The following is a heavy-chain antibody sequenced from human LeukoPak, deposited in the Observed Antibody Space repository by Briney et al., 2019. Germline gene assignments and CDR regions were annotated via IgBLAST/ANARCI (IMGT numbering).Heavy chain of an antibody. D-gene: IGHD3-10*01. CDR3: ARGPTMDYCYYGMDV. CDR1: GGTFSSYA. V-gene: IGHV1-69*04. J-gene: IGHJ6*02. Sequence: SVKVSCKASGGTFSSYAISWVRQAPGQGLEWMGRIIPILGIANYAQKFQGRVTITADKSTSTAYMELSSLRSEDTAVYYCARGPTMDYCYYGMDVWGQGTTVTVSS. CDR2: IIPILGIA.